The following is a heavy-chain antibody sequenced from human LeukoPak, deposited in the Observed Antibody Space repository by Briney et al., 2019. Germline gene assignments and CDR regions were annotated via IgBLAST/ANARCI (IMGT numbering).Heavy chain of an antibody. V-gene: IGHV4-4*07. CDR3: AREKQGARITIFGVVISPFDY. CDR1: AGSISSYY. Sequence: PSETLSLTCTVSAGSISSYYWSWIRQPAGKGLEWIGRIYTSGSTNYNPSLKSRVTISVDKSKNQFSLKLSSVTAADTAVYYCAREKQGARITIFGVVISPFDYWGQGTLVTVSS. D-gene: IGHD3-3*01. CDR2: IYTSGST. J-gene: IGHJ4*02.